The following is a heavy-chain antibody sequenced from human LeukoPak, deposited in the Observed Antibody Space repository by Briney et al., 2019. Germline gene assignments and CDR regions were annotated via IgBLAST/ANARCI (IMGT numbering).Heavy chain of an antibody. CDR3: AKFRTTVTPSPFDY. J-gene: IGHJ4*02. D-gene: IGHD4-17*01. Sequence: QPGGSLRLSCAASGFTFSGCGMHWVRQAPGKGLEWVAFIRYDGSNKYYADSVKGRFTISRDNSKNTLYLQMSSLRAEDTAVYYCAKFRTTVTPSPFDYWGQGTLVTVSS. CDR2: IRYDGSNK. V-gene: IGHV3-30*02. CDR1: GFTFSGCG.